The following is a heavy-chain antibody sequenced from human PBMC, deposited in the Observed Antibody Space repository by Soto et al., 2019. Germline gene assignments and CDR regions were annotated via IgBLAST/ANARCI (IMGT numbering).Heavy chain of an antibody. V-gene: IGHV5-51*01. CDR2: IHPGGSDT. CDR3: ATGGFIGTPPDA. Sequence: XESLKTSLEASGFNFCGSLIGWVRQMPGKGLEWVGIIHPGGSDTSYSPSFQGQVTMSADKSIDTAYLQWRSLKPSDTATYYCATGGFIGTPPDAWGQGTRVTVSS. CDR1: GFNFCGSL. J-gene: IGHJ5*02. D-gene: IGHD1-7*01.